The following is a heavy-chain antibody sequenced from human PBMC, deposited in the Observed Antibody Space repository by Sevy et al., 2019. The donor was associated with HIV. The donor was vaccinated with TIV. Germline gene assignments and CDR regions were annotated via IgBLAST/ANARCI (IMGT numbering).Heavy chain of an antibody. CDR2: ISSSSSAI. CDR3: ARDSRGSGTDFDY. V-gene: IGHV3-48*02. CDR1: GFSFSTYS. Sequence: GGSPRLSCAASGFSFSTYSMNWVRQAPGKGLEWVSYISSSSSAIQYADSVKGRFTISRDNAKNSLYLQMNSLRDEDTAMYYCARDSRGSGTDFDYWGQGTLVTVSS. J-gene: IGHJ4*02. D-gene: IGHD3-10*01.